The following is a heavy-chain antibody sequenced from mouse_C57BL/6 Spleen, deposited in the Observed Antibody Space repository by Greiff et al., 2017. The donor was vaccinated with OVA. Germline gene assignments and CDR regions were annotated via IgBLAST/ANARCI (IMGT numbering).Heavy chain of an antibody. Sequence: VKLQQPGAELVKPGASVKMSCKASGYTFTSYWITWVKQRPGQGLEWIGDIYPGSGSTNYNEKFKSKATLTVDTSSSTAYMQLSSLTSEDSAVYYCAREGTEYWYFDVWGTGTTVTVSS. D-gene: IGHD3-3*01. J-gene: IGHJ1*03. V-gene: IGHV1-55*01. CDR1: GYTFTSYW. CDR2: IYPGSGST. CDR3: AREGTEYWYFDV.